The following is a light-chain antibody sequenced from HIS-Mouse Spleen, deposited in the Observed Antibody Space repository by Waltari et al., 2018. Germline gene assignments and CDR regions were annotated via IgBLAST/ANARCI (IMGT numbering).Light chain of an antibody. V-gene: IGLV3-10*01. CDR2: EDS. CDR3: YSTDSSGNHRV. CDR1: ALPKQY. Sequence: SYELTQPPSVSVSPGQTARIPCPGCALPKQYAYWYQQKSGQAPVLVIYEDSKPPSGIPERFSGSSSGTMATLTISGAQVEDEADYYCYSTDSSGNHRVFGGGTKLTVL. J-gene: IGLJ2*01.